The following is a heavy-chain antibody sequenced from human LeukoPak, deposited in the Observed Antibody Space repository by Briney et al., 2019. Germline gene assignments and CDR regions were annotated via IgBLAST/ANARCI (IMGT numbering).Heavy chain of an antibody. CDR1: GFAFSSYG. CDR3: AKDLGRNNFWSGYPCAY. CDR2: ISGGGDKT. J-gene: IGHJ4*02. Sequence: GGSLRLSCAASGFAFSSYGMSWVRQAPGKGLEWVSDISGGGDKTYYADSVRGRFTISRDNAKNTLYLQMNSLRAEDTAVYYCAKDLGRNNFWSGYPCAYWGQGTLVTVSS. D-gene: IGHD3-3*01. V-gene: IGHV3-23*01.